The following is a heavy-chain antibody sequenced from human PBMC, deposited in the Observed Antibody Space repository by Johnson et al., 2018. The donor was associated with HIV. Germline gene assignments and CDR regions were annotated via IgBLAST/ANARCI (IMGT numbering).Heavy chain of an antibody. J-gene: IGHJ3*02. Sequence: QVQLVESGGGVVQPGRSLRLSCAASGFTFSSYAMHWVRQAPGKGLEWVAVITYDGSTKYYADSVKGRFTISRDNSKNTLYLQMNSLVAEDTSVYYCARDPSPSSYRAFDIWGQGTMVTVSS. V-gene: IGHV3-30-3*01. D-gene: IGHD5-12*01. CDR2: ITYDGSTK. CDR3: ARDPSPSSYRAFDI. CDR1: GFTFSSYA.